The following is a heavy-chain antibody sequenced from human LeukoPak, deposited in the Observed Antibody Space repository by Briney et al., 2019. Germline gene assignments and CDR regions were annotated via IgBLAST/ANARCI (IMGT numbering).Heavy chain of an antibody. CDR2: VNPSGATT. D-gene: IGHD3-10*01. J-gene: IGHJ4*02. CDR3: ARAPTRLSYYNPSFDY. CDR1: GYTFIDYY. V-gene: IGHV1-46*01. Sequence: ASVKVSCKASGYTFIDYYVHWVRQAPGQGVEWMGMVNPSGATTGYVQRFQGGLTVTRDTSTNTVYMELTSLRSEDTAVYLCARAPTRLSYYNPSFDYWGQGTLVTVSS.